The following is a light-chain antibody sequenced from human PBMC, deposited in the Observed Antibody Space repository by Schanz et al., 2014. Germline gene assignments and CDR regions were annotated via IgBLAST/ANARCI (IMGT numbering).Light chain of an antibody. J-gene: IGKJ4*01. CDR2: DAS. Sequence: DIQMTQSPSSLSASVGDRVTITCQASQDISNYLNWYQQKPGKAPKLLIYDASNLETGVPSRFSGSGSGTDFTFTISSLQPEDIATYYCQHYHNLPLTFGGGTKVQIK. CDR3: QHYHNLPLT. CDR1: QDISNY. V-gene: IGKV1-33*01.